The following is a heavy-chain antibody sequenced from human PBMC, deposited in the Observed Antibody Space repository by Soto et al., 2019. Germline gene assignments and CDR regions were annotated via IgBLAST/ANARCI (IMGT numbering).Heavy chain of an antibody. CDR1: GGSISSYY. CDR3: ARGPRGYVYYHGMDV. D-gene: IGHD3-10*01. V-gene: IGHV4-4*07. Sequence: SETLSLTCTVSGGSISSYYCSWIRQSAGKGLEWIGRIDTSGTTNYNPSLKSRVTMSVDASKNQFSLNLSSVTAADTAVYYCARGPRGYVYYHGMDVWGQGTTVTVSS. J-gene: IGHJ6*02. CDR2: IDTSGTT.